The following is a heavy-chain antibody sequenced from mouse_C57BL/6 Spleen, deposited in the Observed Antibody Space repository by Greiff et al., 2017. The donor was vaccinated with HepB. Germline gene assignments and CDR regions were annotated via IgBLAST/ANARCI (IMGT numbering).Heavy chain of an antibody. J-gene: IGHJ3*01. D-gene: IGHD1-1*01. V-gene: IGHV1-78*01. Sequence: VQLQQSDAELVKPGASVKISCKVSGYTFTDHTIHWMKQRPEQGLEWIGYIYPRDGSTKYNEKFKGKATLTADKSSSTAYMQLNSLTSEDSAVYFWARGAYLYGSSSWFAYWGQGTLVTVSA. CDR3: ARGAYLYGSSSWFAY. CDR2: IYPRDGST. CDR1: GYTFTDHT.